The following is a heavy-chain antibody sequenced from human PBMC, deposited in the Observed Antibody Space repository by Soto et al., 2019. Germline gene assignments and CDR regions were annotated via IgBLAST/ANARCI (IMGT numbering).Heavy chain of an antibody. CDR1: GYTFTSYD. D-gene: IGHD6-19*01. Sequence: QVQLVQSGAEVKKPGASVKVSCKASGYTFTSYDINWVRQATGQGLEWMGWMNANSGNTGYAQMFQGRVTMSRNTSISTAYMKLSSLRFEDTAVYYCARYQEAVPDYWGQGTLVTVSS. CDR3: ARYQEAVPDY. J-gene: IGHJ4*02. V-gene: IGHV1-8*01. CDR2: MNANSGNT.